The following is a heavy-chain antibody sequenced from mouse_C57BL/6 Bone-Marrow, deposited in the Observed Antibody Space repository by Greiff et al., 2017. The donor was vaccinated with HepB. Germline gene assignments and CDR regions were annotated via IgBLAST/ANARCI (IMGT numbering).Heavy chain of an antibody. CDR2: IYPGDGDT. D-gene: IGHD3-2*02. CDR3: ARGGAQATGY. V-gene: IGHV1-82*01. CDR1: GYAFSSSW. J-gene: IGHJ2*01. Sequence: QVQLQQSGPELVKPGASVKISCKASGYAFSSSWMNWVKQRPGKGLEWIGRIYPGDGDTNYNGKFKGKATLTADKSSSTAYMQLSSLTSEDSAVYFCARGGAQATGYWGQGTTLTVSS.